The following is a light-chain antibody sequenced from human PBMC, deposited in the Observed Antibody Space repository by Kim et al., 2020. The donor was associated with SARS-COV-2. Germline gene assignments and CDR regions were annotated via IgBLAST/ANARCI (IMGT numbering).Light chain of an antibody. Sequence: GPSIHISCTGTSSDVGSYNLVSWYQQHPGKAPKLMIYEVSKRPSGVSNRFSGSKSGNTASLTISGLQAEDEADYYCCSYAGSSTLVFGGGTQLTVL. V-gene: IGLV2-23*02. CDR1: SSDVGSYNL. CDR3: CSYAGSSTLV. J-gene: IGLJ3*02. CDR2: EVS.